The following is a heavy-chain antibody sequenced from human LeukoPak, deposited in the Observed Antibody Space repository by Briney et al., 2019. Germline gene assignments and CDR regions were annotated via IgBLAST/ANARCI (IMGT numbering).Heavy chain of an antibody. CDR2: ISSNGGST. J-gene: IGHJ3*02. CDR3: VKAGQWFGELSALDI. CDR1: GFTFSSYA. V-gene: IGHV3-64D*06. D-gene: IGHD3-10*01. Sequence: GGSLRLSCSASGFTFSSYAMHWVRQAPGEGLEYVSAISSNGGSTYYAASVKRTFTLSTDNSKNPLYLQMSSLRAEDTAVYYCVKAGQWFGELSALDIWGQGTMVTVSS.